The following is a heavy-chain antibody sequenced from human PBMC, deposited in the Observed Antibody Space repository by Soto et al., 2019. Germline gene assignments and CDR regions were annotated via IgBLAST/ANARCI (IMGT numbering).Heavy chain of an antibody. J-gene: IGHJ5*02. V-gene: IGHV4-34*01. Sequence: PSETLSLTCAVYCGSFSGYYWSWIRQPPGKGLEWIGEINHSGSTNYNPSLKSRVTISVDTSKNQFSLKLSSVTAADTAVYYCARGTFITMVRGMRGGGWFDPWGQGTLVTVSS. D-gene: IGHD3-10*01. CDR1: CGSFSGYY. CDR2: INHSGST. CDR3: ARGTFITMVRGMRGGGWFDP.